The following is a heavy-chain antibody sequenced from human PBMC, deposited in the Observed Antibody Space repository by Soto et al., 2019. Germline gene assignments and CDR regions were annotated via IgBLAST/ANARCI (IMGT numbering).Heavy chain of an antibody. V-gene: IGHV1-69*12. CDR1: GGTFSSYA. D-gene: IGHD3-16*01. Sequence: QVQLVQSGAEVKKPGSSVKVSCKASGGTFSSYAISWVRQAPGQGLEWMGGIIPIFGTANYAQKFQGRVTITADESTSTAYRELSSLRSEDTAVYYCAREGGGRGYYYYYYGMDVWGQGTTVTVSS. CDR2: IIPIFGTA. CDR3: AREGGGRGYYYYYYGMDV. J-gene: IGHJ6*02.